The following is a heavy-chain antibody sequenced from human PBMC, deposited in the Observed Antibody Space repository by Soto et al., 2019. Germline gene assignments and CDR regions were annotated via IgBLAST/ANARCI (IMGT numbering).Heavy chain of an antibody. V-gene: IGHV1-69*13. CDR3: ARSPDSSGYYPRWYYYGMDV. Sequence: VASVNVSCKASGYTFTSYAISWVRQAPGQGLEWMGGIIPIFGTANYAQKFQGRVTITADESTSTAYMELSSLRSEDTAVYYCARSPDSSGYYPRWYYYGMDVWGQGTTVTVSS. CDR2: IIPIFGTA. D-gene: IGHD3-22*01. J-gene: IGHJ6*02. CDR1: GYTFTSYA.